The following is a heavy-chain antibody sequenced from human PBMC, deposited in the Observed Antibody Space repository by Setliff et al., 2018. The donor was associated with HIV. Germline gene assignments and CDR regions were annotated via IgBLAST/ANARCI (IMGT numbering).Heavy chain of an antibody. Sequence: PSETLSLTCTVTGGSISSGGFYWTWIRQHPGKGLEWIGYIYNTGSTYHSPSLRSRVTMSIDTSNNQFSLTLNSVTAADTAVYYCVREVVSAVWYFDHWGRGIQVTVSS. J-gene: IGHJ2*01. CDR3: VREVVSAVWYFDH. CDR1: GGSISSGGFY. V-gene: IGHV4-31*03. CDR2: IYNTGST.